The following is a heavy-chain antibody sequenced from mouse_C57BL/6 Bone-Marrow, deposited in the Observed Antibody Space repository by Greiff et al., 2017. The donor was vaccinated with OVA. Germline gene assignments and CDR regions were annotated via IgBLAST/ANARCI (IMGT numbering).Heavy chain of an antibody. D-gene: IGHD2-1*01. Sequence: EVQLQQSGPELVKPGASVKMSCKASGYTFTDYNMHWVKQSHGKSLEWIGYINPNNGGTSYNQKFKGKATLTVNKSSSTAYMELRSLTSEDSAVYYCASAYGNSGYYFDYWGQGTTLTVSS. CDR2: INPNNGGT. CDR1: GYTFTDYN. J-gene: IGHJ2*01. V-gene: IGHV1-22*01. CDR3: ASAYGNSGYYFDY.